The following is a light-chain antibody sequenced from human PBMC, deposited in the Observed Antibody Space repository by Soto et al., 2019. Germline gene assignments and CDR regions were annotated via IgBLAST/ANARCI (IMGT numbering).Light chain of an antibody. CDR3: QQYGSSPRT. J-gene: IGKJ1*01. CDR2: GAS. V-gene: IGKV3-20*01. Sequence: ETVLKQSPGTMSLSPGERATLSCRASQSVSSSYLAWYQQKPGQAPRLLIYGASIRATGIPDRFSGSGSGTDFTLTISRLEPEDFAVYYCQQYGSSPRTFGQGTRVEIK. CDR1: QSVSSSY.